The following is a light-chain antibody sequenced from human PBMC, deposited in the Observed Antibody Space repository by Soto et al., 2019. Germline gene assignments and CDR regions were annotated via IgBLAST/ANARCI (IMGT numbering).Light chain of an antibody. Sequence: QSALTQPPSASGTPGQSLTISCAGSSSNIGSHYVYWYQHLPGTAPKLLIFRDGQRHSGVPDRFFGSKSGTSASLAISGLRSEDEAHYYCAVWDASLTGWVFGGWTKLTVL. CDR2: RDG. CDR3: AVWDASLTGWV. CDR1: SSNIGSHY. V-gene: IGLV1-47*01. J-gene: IGLJ3*02.